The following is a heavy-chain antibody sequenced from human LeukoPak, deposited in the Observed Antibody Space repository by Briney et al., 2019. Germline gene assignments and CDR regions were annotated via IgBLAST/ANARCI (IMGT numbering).Heavy chain of an antibody. CDR1: GFTFSSYA. Sequence: GGSLRLSCAASGFTFSSYAMSWVRQAPGKGLEWVSAISGSGGSTYYADSVKGRFTISRDNSKNTLYLQMNSLRAEDTAVYYCAKDQRAGRWLQFSEYDYWGQGTLDTVSS. CDR2: ISGSGGST. D-gene: IGHD5-24*01. CDR3: AKDQRAGRWLQFSEYDY. V-gene: IGHV3-23*01. J-gene: IGHJ4*02.